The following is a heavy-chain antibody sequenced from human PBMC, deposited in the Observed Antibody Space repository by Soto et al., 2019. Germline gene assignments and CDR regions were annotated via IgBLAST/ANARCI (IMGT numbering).Heavy chain of an antibody. Sequence: GGSLRFSCAASGFTFSSYAMSWVRQAPGKGLEWVSAISGSGGSTYYADSVKGRFTISRDNSKNTLYVQMNSLRAEDTAVYYCAKGFGYSTSWYSDYWGQGTLVTVSS. D-gene: IGHD6-13*01. CDR1: GFTFSSYA. CDR3: AKGFGYSTSWYSDY. J-gene: IGHJ4*02. V-gene: IGHV3-23*01. CDR2: ISGSGGST.